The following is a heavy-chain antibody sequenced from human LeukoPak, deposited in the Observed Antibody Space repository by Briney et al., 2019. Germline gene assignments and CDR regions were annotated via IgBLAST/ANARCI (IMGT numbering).Heavy chain of an antibody. CDR3: ARDPPYSSGWGDYFDY. J-gene: IGHJ4*02. V-gene: IGHV3-48*03. CDR1: GFTFSSYE. CDR2: ISSSGSTI. Sequence: GGSLRLSCAASGFTFSSYEMNWVRQAPGKGLEWVSYISSSGSTIYYADSVKGRFTISRDNAKNSLYLQMNSLGAEDTAVYYCARDPPYSSGWGDYFDYWGQGTLVTVSS. D-gene: IGHD6-19*01.